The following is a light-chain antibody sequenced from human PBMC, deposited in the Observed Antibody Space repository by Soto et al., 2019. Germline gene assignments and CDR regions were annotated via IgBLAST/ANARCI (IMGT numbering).Light chain of an antibody. CDR2: GVK. CDR3: SSYTNSYPYV. V-gene: IGLV2-14*01. CDR1: GRDIGAYDY. J-gene: IGLJ1*01. Sequence: QSVLAQPASVSGSPGQSITISCTGSGRDIGAYDYVSWYQQHPGKAPKLLIYGVKNRPSGVSYRFSASKSAFTASLTISGLQAEDEANYYCSSYTNSYPYVFGPGTKLTVL.